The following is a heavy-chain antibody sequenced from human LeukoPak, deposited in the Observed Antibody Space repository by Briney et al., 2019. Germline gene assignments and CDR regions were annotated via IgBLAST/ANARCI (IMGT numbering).Heavy chain of an antibody. CDR2: IYYSGST. Sequence: SETLSLTCTVSGDSISSSTYYWGWIRQPPGKGLEWIGSIYYSGSTYYNPSLKSRVTISVDTSKNQFSLKLRSVSDADTAVYYCARARSQYCSGGSCSPAGYYYYGMDVWGQGTTVTVSS. V-gene: IGHV4-39*01. CDR3: ARARSQYCSGGSCSPAGYYYYGMDV. D-gene: IGHD2-15*01. CDR1: GDSISSSTYY. J-gene: IGHJ6*02.